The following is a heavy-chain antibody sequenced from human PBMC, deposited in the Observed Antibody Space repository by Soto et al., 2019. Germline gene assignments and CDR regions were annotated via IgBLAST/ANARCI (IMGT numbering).Heavy chain of an antibody. J-gene: IGHJ1*01. Sequence: QVQLVQSGAEVKNPGSSVTVSCTASGSPFTAYAITWLRQAPGQGLEWVGGIIPIFDSPNYAQRYQGRVTIPADKSTSTSYMELTGLISDDPAVSYCDLTYGSYHYGAYWGDGTIVNVS. CDR2: IIPIFDSP. CDR3: DLTYGSYHYGAY. V-gene: IGHV1-69*06. CDR1: GSPFTAYA. D-gene: IGHD4-17*01.